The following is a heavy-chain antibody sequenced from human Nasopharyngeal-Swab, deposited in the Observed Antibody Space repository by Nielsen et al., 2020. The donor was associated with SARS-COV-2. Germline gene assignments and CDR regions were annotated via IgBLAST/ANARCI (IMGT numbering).Heavy chain of an antibody. CDR2: IVVGSGNT. D-gene: IGHD6-13*01. V-gene: IGHV1-58*01. J-gene: IGHJ6*02. Sequence: WVRPAPGLRLEWIGWIVVGSGNTNYAQKFQERVTITRDTSTSTAYMALRGVRSEDTGVDYGEADSAAAGTGGMDVWGQGTTVTVSS. CDR3: EADSAAAGTGGMDV.